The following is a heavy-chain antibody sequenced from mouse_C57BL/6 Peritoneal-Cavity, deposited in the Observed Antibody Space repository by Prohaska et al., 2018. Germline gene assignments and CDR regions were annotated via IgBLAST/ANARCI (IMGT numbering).Heavy chain of an antibody. CDR2: INYDGSST. D-gene: IGHD4-1*01. Sequence: EVKLVESEGGLVQPGSSMKLSCTASGFTFSDYYMAWVRQVPEKGLEWVANINYDGSSTYYLDSLKSRFIISRYNAKNIIYLQMSSLKSEDTATYDCARDELGRGWFAYWGQGTLVTVSA. V-gene: IGHV5-16*01. CDR1: GFTFSDYY. J-gene: IGHJ3*01. CDR3: ARDELGRGWFAY.